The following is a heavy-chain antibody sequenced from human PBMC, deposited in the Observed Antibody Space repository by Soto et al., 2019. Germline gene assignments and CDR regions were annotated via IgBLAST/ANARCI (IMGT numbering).Heavy chain of an antibody. J-gene: IGHJ4*02. CDR3: AKRGEGQPGRLDY. CDR2: ISGDGRTT. CDR1: GFTFSTYA. Sequence: GGSLRLSCAASGFTFSTYAMSWVRQAPGEELHWVSAISGDGRTTYYGDSVKGRFTVSRDNSQNTLYLQMSSLRAEDTAIYYCAKRGEGQPGRLDYWGRGALVTVSS. D-gene: IGHD3-16*01. V-gene: IGHV3-23*01.